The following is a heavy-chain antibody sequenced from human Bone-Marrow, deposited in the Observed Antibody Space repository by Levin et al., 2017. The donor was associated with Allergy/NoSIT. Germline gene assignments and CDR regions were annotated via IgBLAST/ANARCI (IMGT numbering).Heavy chain of an antibody. CDR3: AKEGMVRGVIITPVY. V-gene: IGHV3-30*18. CDR2: ISYDGSNK. J-gene: IGHJ4*02. Sequence: GESLKISCAASGFTFSSYGMHWVRQAPGKGLEWVAVISYDGSNKYYADSVKGRFTISRDNSKNTLYLQMNSLRAEDTAVYYCAKEGMVRGVIITPVYWGQGTLVTVSS. CDR1: GFTFSSYG. D-gene: IGHD3-10*01.